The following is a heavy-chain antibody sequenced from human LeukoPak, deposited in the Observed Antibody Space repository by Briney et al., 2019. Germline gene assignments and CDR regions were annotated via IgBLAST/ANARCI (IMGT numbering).Heavy chain of an antibody. CDR1: GFTFSDYY. D-gene: IGHD1-26*01. CDR3: ARERTDFGSLRGDFDY. CDR2: IKQDGSEK. Sequence: HPGGSLRLSCAASGFTFSDYYMSWIRQAPGKGLEWVANIKQDGSEKYYVDSVEGRFTISRDNAKNSLYLQMNSLRAEDTAVYYCARERTDFGSLRGDFDYWGQGTLVTVSS. J-gene: IGHJ4*02. V-gene: IGHV3-7*01.